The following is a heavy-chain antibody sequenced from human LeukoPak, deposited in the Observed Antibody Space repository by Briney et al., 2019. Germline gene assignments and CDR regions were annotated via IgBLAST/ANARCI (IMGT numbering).Heavy chain of an antibody. CDR3: ARSTMVRGVIISDWFDP. V-gene: IGHV1-69*06. CDR1: GGTFSSYA. Sequence: SVKVSCKASGGTFSSYAISWVRQAPGQGLEWMGGIIPIFGTANYAQKFQGRVTITADKSTSTAYMELSSLRSEDTAVYYCARSTMVRGVIISDWFDPWGQGTLVTVSS. J-gene: IGHJ5*02. D-gene: IGHD3-10*01. CDR2: IIPIFGTA.